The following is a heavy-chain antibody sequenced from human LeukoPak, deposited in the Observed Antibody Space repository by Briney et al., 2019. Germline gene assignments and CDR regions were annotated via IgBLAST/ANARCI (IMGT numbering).Heavy chain of an antibody. CDR1: GGSISSNY. Sequence: PSETLSLTCTVSGGSISSNYWSWIRQPPGKGLEWIGLLYYTGTTNYNSSLKGRATISADTSKKYFSLKLTSGTAADTAVYYCASGYYYFMDVWGKGTTVTVSS. D-gene: IGHD6-13*01. J-gene: IGHJ6*03. CDR2: LYYTGTT. CDR3: ASGYYYFMDV. V-gene: IGHV4-59*01.